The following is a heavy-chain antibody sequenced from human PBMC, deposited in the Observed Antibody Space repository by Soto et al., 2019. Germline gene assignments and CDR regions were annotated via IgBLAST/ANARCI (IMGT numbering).Heavy chain of an antibody. CDR2: INPNSGGT. J-gene: IGHJ1*01. Sequence: QVQLVQSGAEVKKPGASVKVSCKASGYTFTGYYMHWVRQAPGQGLEWMGWINPNSGGTNYAQKFQGRVTMTRDTSISTAYMEMSRLRSDDTAVYYCARGPFQLHGAAEYFQHWGQGTLVTVSS. CDR1: GYTFTGYY. CDR3: ARGPFQLHGAAEYFQH. D-gene: IGHD2-2*01. V-gene: IGHV1-2*02.